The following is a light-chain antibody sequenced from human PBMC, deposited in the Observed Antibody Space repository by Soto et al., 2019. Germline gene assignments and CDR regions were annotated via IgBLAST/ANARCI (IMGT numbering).Light chain of an antibody. CDR1: SSDVGSYNL. V-gene: IGLV2-23*01. J-gene: IGLJ2*01. Sequence: QSVLTQPASVSGSPGQSITISCTGTSSDVGSYNLVSWYQLHPGKAPKLMIYEDSKRPSGVSNRFSGSKSGNTASLTISGLQAEDEADYYCCSYAGSTTLVFGGGTKVTVL. CDR2: EDS. CDR3: CSYAGSTTLV.